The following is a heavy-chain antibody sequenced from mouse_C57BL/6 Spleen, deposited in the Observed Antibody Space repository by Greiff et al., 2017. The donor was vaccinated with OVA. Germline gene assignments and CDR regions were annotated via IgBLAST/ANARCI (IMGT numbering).Heavy chain of an antibody. CDR3: ARGTTVAYYFDY. D-gene: IGHD1-1*01. J-gene: IGHJ2*01. CDR2: IYPGDGDT. Sequence: VKLMESGPELVKPGASVKISCKASGYAFSSSWMNWVKQRPGKGLEWIGRIYPGDGDTNYNGKFKGKATLTADKSSSTAYMQLSSLTSEDSAVYFCARGTTVAYYFDYWGQGTTLTVSS. CDR1: GYAFSSSW. V-gene: IGHV1-82*01.